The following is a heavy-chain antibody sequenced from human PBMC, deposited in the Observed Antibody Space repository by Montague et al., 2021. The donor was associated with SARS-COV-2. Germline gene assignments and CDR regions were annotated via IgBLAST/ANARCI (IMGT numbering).Heavy chain of an antibody. CDR1: GFSFIGYS. CDR3: AKGAFSYGINIMDS. Sequence: SLRLSCAASGFSFIGYSMSWVRQTPGKGLELVSALRGSDGATFYADSVNGRFTISRDTPKNTLFLQMISLRADDSALYYCAKGAFSYGINIMDSWGQGTLVTVSS. V-gene: IGHV3-23*01. J-gene: IGHJ4*02. CDR2: LRGSDGAT. D-gene: IGHD2-21*01.